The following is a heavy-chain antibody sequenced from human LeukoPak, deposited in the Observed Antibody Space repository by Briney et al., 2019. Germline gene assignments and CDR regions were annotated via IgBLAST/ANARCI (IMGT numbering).Heavy chain of an antibody. J-gene: IGHJ2*01. CDR3: AKGFYGSRYWYFDR. D-gene: IGHD3-10*01. CDR1: GFTFSSYA. V-gene: IGHV3-23*01. CDR2: IISNGGST. Sequence: PGGSLRLSCAASGFTFSSYAMSWVRQAPGKGLEWVSGIISNGGSTYDADSVKGRFTISRDNSKNTLYLQMNSLRAEDTAVYYCAKGFYGSRYWYFDRWGRGTLVTVSS.